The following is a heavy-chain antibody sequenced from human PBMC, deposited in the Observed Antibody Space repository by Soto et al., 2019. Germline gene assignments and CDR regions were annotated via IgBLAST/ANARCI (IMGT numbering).Heavy chain of an antibody. J-gene: IGHJ4*02. CDR1: GFSFSSYA. D-gene: IGHD3-3*01. CDR2: LSGSGGST. V-gene: IGHV3-23*01. Sequence: GGSLRLSCAASGFSFSSYAMSWVRQAPGKGLEWVSALSGSGGSTYYADSVKGRFTTSRDNSKNTLYLQMNSLRAEDTAVYYCAKDPAGYDFWSGYYRSAKFDYWGQGTLVTVSS. CDR3: AKDPAGYDFWSGYYRSAKFDY.